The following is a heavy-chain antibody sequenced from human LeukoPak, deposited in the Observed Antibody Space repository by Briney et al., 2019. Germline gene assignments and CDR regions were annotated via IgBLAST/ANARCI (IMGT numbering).Heavy chain of an antibody. CDR2: MNPDSGGT. V-gene: IGHV1-2*02. J-gene: IGHJ4*02. D-gene: IGHD3-16*01. CDR3: TTRGGDTLMRTEAFDY. CDR1: GYTFTDYY. Sequence: ASVKVSCKASGYTFTDYYIHWVRHAPGQGLECMGWMNPDSGGTNYAQKFKGRVTMTRDTSINTAYMDLRRLTSDDTAIYYCTTRGGDTLMRTEAFDYWGLGTLVTVSS.